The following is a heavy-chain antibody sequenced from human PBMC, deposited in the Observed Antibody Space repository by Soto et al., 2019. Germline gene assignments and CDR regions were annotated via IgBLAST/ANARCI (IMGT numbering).Heavy chain of an antibody. D-gene: IGHD2-15*01. CDR1: GFSLSTSGVG. J-gene: IGHJ4*02. V-gene: IGHV2-5*02. Sequence: QITLKESGPPLVKPTQTLTLTCTFSGFSLSTSGVGVGWIRQPPGKALEWLALIYWDDDKRYSPSLKRRLTITKDTSKNQVVLTMTNMDPVDTATYYCAHRPSYCSGGSCYSGFDYWGQGTLVTVSS. CDR3: AHRPSYCSGGSCYSGFDY. CDR2: IYWDDDK.